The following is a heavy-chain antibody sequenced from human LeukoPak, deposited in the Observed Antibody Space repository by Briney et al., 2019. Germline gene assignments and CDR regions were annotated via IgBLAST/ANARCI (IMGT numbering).Heavy chain of an antibody. J-gene: IGHJ4*02. CDR1: GDIVSTNSAA. V-gene: IGHV6-1*01. D-gene: IGHD6-6*01. Sequence: SQTLSLTCALSGDIVSTNSAAWNWIRQSPSRGLEWLGRTYYRSKLHNDYAVSVKSRITINPDTSKHQFSPQLNSVTPEDTAVYYCARSITARYDYWGQGTLVTVSS. CDR3: ARSITARYDY. CDR2: TYYRSKLHN.